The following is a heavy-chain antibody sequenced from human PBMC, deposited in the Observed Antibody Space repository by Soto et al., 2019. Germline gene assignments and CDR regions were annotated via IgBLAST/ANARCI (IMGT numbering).Heavy chain of an antibody. CDR2: ISWNSGSI. V-gene: IGHV3-9*01. CDR1: GFTFDDYV. CDR3: AKEIYTFRSGSHDESYHYYAMDV. J-gene: IGHJ6*02. Sequence: PGGSLRLSCAASGFTFDDYVMHWVRQAPGKGLEWVSGISWNSGSIAYADSVRGRFTISRDNAKNSLYLQMNSLRTEDTALYYCAKEIYTFRSGSHDESYHYYAMDVWGQGTTVTVSS. D-gene: IGHD3-3*01.